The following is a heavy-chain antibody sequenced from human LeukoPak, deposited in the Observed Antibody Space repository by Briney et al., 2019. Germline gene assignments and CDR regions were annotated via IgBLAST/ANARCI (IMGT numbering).Heavy chain of an antibody. Sequence: GGSLRLSCAASGFTFSSYGMSWVRQAPGKGLEWVSAISGSGGSTYYADSVKGRFSTSRDNAKNSLFLQMNSLRAEDTAVYYCVRDRSPGYFDYWGQGTLVTVSS. V-gene: IGHV3-23*01. CDR1: GFTFSSYG. J-gene: IGHJ4*02. D-gene: IGHD3-10*01. CDR2: ISGSGGST. CDR3: VRDRSPGYFDY.